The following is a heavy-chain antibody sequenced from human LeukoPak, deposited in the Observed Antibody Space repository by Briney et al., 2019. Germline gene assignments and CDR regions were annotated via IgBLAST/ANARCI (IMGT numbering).Heavy chain of an antibody. CDR1: GGSISSYY. CDR2: IYYSGST. V-gene: IGHV4-59*01. Sequence: PSETLSLTCTVSGGSISSYYWSWIRQPPGKGLEWIGYIYYSGSTNYNPSLKRRVTISVDTSKNQFSLKLSSVTAADTAVYYCARDRSPGGIAAAGTFRNYYYYGMDVWGQGTTVTVSS. D-gene: IGHD6-13*01. CDR3: ARDRSPGGIAAAGTFRNYYYYGMDV. J-gene: IGHJ6*02.